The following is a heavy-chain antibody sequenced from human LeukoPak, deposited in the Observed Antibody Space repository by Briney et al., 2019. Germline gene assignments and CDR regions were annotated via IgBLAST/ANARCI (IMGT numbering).Heavy chain of an antibody. CDR3: AREPDDYVWGSYCA. CDR2: IKPDGTEK. V-gene: IGHV3-7*01. J-gene: IGHJ5*02. CDR1: GFSLNTHW. Sequence: GGSLRLSCAASGFSLNTHWMSWVRQAPGKGLEWVANIKPDGTEKYYVDSVKGRFTISRDNAKNSVYLQMNSLRAEDTAVYYCAREPDDYVWGSYCAWGQGTLVTVSS. D-gene: IGHD3-16*01.